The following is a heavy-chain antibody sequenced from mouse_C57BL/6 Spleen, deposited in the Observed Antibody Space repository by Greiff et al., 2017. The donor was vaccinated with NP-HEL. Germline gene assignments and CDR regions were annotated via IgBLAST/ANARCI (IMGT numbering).Heavy chain of an antibody. CDR1: GFTFSSYG. CDR2: ISSGGSYT. D-gene: IGHD2-10*02. Sequence: EVQVVESGGDLVKPGGSLKLSCAASGFTFSSYGMSWVRQTPDKRLEWVATISSGGSYTYYPDSVKGRFTISRDNAKNTLYLQMSSLKSEDTAMYYCARLYGNYYYFDYWGQGTTLTVSS. CDR3: ARLYGNYYYFDY. V-gene: IGHV5-6*01. J-gene: IGHJ2*01.